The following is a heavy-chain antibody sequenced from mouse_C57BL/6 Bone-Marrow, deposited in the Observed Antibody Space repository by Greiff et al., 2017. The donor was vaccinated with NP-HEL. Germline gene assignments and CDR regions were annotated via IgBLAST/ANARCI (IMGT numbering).Heavy chain of an antibody. Sequence: EVKLQESVAELVRPGASVKLSCTASGFNIKNTYMHWVKQRPEQGLEWIGRIDPANGNTKYAPKFQGKATITADTSSNTAYLQLSSLTSEDTAIYYCAPLYDYDVGDYFDYWGQGTTLTVSS. CDR3: APLYDYDVGDYFDY. CDR1: GFNIKNTY. V-gene: IGHV14-3*01. D-gene: IGHD2-4*01. J-gene: IGHJ2*01. CDR2: IDPANGNT.